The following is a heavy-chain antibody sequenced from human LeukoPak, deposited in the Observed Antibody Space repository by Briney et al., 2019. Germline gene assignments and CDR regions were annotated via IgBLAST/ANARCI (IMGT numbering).Heavy chain of an antibody. Sequence: PSETLSLTCAVSGGSIGSGGYSWSWIRQPPGKGLEWIGYIYYSGSTYYNPSLKSRVTISVDTSKDQFSLKLSSVTAADTALYYCARPPGIASAWFDPWGQGTLVTVSS. J-gene: IGHJ5*02. CDR3: ARPPGIASAWFDP. CDR2: IYYSGST. D-gene: IGHD6-13*01. V-gene: IGHV4-30-4*07. CDR1: GGSIGSGGYS.